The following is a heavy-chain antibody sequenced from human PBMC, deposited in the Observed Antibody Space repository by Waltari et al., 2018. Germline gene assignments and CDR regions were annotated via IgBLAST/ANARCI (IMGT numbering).Heavy chain of an antibody. V-gene: IGHV4-61*02. CDR3: ARVRSKYQFDY. Sequence: QVQLQESGPGLVKPSQPLSLTCTVSGGSISSGSYYWSWIRQPAGKGLEWIGRIYTSGSTNYNPSLKSRVTISVDTSKNQFSLKLSSVTAADTAVYYCARVRSKYQFDYWGQGTLVTVSS. CDR1: GGSISSGSYY. CDR2: IYTSGST. J-gene: IGHJ4*02. D-gene: IGHD2-2*01.